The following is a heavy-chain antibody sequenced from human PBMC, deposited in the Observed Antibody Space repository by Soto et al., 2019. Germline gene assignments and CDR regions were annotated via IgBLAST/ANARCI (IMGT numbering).Heavy chain of an antibody. V-gene: IGHV4-59*01. D-gene: IGHD1-7*01. J-gene: IGHJ6*02. CDR3: ARTYNWNYGYYYGMDV. Sequence: KTXATLSLTCTVSGGSISSYYWSWIRQPPGKGLEWIGYIYYSGSTNYNPSLKSRVTISVDTSKNQFSLKLSSVTAADTAVYYCARTYNWNYGYYYGMDVWGQGTTVTVSS. CDR2: IYYSGST. CDR1: GGSISSYY.